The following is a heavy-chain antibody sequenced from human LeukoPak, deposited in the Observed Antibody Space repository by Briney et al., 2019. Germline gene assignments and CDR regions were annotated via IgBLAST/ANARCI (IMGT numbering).Heavy chain of an antibody. D-gene: IGHD3-3*01. CDR1: GYTFTSYD. J-gene: IGHJ3*02. CDR2: MNPNSGNT. CDR3: ASTDTYHDFWSGYSAFDI. Sequence: ASVKVSCKASGYTFTSYDINWVRQATGQGLEWMGWMNPNSGNTGYAQKFQGRVTMTRNTSISTAYMELSSLRSEDTAVYYCASTDTYHDFWSGYSAFDIWGQGTMVTVSS. V-gene: IGHV1-8*01.